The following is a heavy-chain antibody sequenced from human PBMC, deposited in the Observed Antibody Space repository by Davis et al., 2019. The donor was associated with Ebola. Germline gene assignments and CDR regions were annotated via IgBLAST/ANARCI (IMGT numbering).Heavy chain of an antibody. J-gene: IGHJ6*03. CDR3: ARDLLWFGEAPGYYMDV. CDR2: IYSGGTT. Sequence: PGGSLRLSCAASGFTVSSHFMSWVRQAPGKGLEWVSVIYSGGTTYSTDSVKGRFTISRDNSKNKLYLQMNSLRAEDTAVYFCARDLLWFGEAPGYYMDVWGKGTTVTVSS. V-gene: IGHV3-53*01. D-gene: IGHD3-10*01. CDR1: GFTVSSHF.